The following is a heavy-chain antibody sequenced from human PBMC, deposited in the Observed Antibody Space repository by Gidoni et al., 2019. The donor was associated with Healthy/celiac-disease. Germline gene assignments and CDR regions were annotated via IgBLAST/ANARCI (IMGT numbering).Heavy chain of an antibody. CDR2: ISGSGGST. CDR3: AKLGGDYLSQWLGGAFDI. J-gene: IGHJ3*02. V-gene: IGHV3-23*01. CDR1: GFTFSSYA. D-gene: IGHD2-8*01. Sequence: EVQLLESGGGLVQPGGSLRLSCAASGFTFSSYARSWVRQAPGKGLEWVSAISGSGGSTYYADSVKGRFTISRDNSKNTLYLQMNSLRAEDTAVYYCAKLGGDYLSQWLGGAFDIWGQGTMVTVSS.